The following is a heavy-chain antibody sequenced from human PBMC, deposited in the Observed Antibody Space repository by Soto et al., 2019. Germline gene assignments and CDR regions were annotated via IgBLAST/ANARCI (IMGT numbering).Heavy chain of an antibody. CDR2: INHSGST. CDR1: GGSFSGYY. V-gene: IGHV4-34*01. Sequence: SETLSLTCAVYGGSFSGYYWSWIRQPPGKGLEWIGEINHSGSTNYNPSLKSRVTISVDTSKNQFSLKLSSVTAADTAVYYCARGTLVVPAANTVSGTSYFDYWGQGTLVTVSS. D-gene: IGHD2-2*01. CDR3: ARGTLVVPAANTVSGTSYFDY. J-gene: IGHJ4*02.